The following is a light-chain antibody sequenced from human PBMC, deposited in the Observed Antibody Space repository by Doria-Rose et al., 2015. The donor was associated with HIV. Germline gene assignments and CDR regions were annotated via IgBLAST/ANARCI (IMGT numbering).Light chain of an antibody. CDR3: QQYNSYPWT. J-gene: IGKJ1*01. V-gene: IGKV1-5*03. CDR1: QSINNW. CDR2: KAS. Sequence: TQPPSTLSASVGDRVTITCRASQSINNWLAWFQQKAGKAPKLLIYKASSLESGVPSRFSGSGSGTEFTLTISSLQPDDVATYYCQQYNSYPWTFGQGTKVEIK.